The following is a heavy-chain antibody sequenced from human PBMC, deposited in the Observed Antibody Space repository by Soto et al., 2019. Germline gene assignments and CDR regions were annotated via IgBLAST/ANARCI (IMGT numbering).Heavy chain of an antibody. V-gene: IGHV3-30-3*01. CDR1: GLTFSTSI. Sequence: GGSLRLSCAASGLTFSTSIMHWVRQTPGKGLEWIAVISGDATSKIYTDSLKGRFTISRDNSKNTLYLEMNSLTAEDTGVYYCARATGADKEDYWGQGTLVTVSS. CDR2: ISGDATSK. J-gene: IGHJ4*02. CDR3: ARATGADKEDY. D-gene: IGHD3-10*01.